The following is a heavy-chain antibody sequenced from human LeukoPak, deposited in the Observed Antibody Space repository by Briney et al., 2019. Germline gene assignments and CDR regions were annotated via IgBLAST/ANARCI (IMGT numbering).Heavy chain of an antibody. D-gene: IGHD5-12*01. CDR1: GFTFSSYG. J-gene: IGHJ5*01. V-gene: IGHV3-30*19. Sequence: GGSLRLSCAASGFTFSSYGMHWVRQAPGKGLEWVAVISYDGSNKYYADSVKGRFTISRDNAKNSLDLQMSSLRPGDTALYYCVKDKHRDGYTYGVYDSWGQGTLITVSS. CDR2: ISYDGSNK. CDR3: VKDKHRDGYTYGVYDS.